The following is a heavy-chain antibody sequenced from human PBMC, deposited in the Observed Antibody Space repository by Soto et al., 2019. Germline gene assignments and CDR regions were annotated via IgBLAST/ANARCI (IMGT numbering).Heavy chain of an antibody. CDR3: ASQMEDYDILTGPNLFDI. Sequence: GASGRVSCNASGCTFTSYAMQWVRQAPGQRLEWMGWINAGNGNTKYSQKFQGRVTITRDTSASTAYMELSSLRSEDTAVYYCASQMEDYDILTGPNLFDIWGQGTMVTVSS. V-gene: IGHV1-3*01. J-gene: IGHJ3*02. CDR1: GCTFTSYA. CDR2: INAGNGNT. D-gene: IGHD3-9*01.